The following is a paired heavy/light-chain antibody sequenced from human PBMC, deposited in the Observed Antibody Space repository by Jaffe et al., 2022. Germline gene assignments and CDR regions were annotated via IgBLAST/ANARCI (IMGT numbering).Light chain of an antibody. Sequence: DIQLTQSPSFLSASVGDRVTITCRASQGISSYLAWYQQKPGKAPKLLIYAASTLQSGVPSRFSGSGSGTEFTLTISSLQPEDFATYYCQQLNSYRSTFGQGTRLEIK. CDR2: AAS. V-gene: IGKV1-9*01. J-gene: IGKJ5*01. CDR3: QQLNSYRST. CDR1: QGISSY.
Heavy chain of an antibody. Sequence: EVQLLESGGGLVQPGGSLRLSCAASGFTFSSYAMSWVRQAPGKGLEWVSAISGSGGSTYYADSVKGRFTISRDNSKNTLYLQMNSLRAEDTAVYYCANRKTTIYYGSIDAFDIWGQGTMVTVSS. D-gene: IGHD3-10*01. CDR2: ISGSGGST. CDR3: ANRKTTIYYGSIDAFDI. CDR1: GFTFSSYA. V-gene: IGHV3-23*01. J-gene: IGHJ3*02.